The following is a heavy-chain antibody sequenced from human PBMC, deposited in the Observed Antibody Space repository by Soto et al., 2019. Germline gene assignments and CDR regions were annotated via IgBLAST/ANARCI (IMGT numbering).Heavy chain of an antibody. CDR2: IIPMFGQI. Sequence: QVQLVQSGAEVKKPGSSVKVSCKASGGTFGSYAINWVRQGPGQGLEWMGGIIPMFGQINYAQKLQGRVSITADDSTNTVYMELSSLRSEDTAVYYCARAEIMVTIIVMGINYYFYSGMDVWGQGTKVTVTS. J-gene: IGHJ6*02. V-gene: IGHV1-69*01. CDR1: GGTFGSYA. CDR3: ARAEIMVTIIVMGINYYFYSGMDV. D-gene: IGHD5-18*01.